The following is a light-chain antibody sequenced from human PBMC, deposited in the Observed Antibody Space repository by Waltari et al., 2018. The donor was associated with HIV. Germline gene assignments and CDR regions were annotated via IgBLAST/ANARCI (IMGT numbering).Light chain of an antibody. CDR3: QQYDNWSYT. CDR1: QSVNSQ. CDR2: GAS. Sequence: EVVLTQSPAILPVSPGERVTLSCRASQSVNSQLAWYQQKVGQAPRRLIHGASSRASGIPARFSGSGSGTDFSLTISSLKSEDFAIYYCQQYDNWSYTFGQGTKLDI. V-gene: IGKV3-15*01. J-gene: IGKJ2*01.